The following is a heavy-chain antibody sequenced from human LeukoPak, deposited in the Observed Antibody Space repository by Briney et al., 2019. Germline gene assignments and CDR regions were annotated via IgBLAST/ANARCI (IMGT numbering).Heavy chain of an antibody. V-gene: IGHV4-59*01. J-gene: IGHJ6*03. Sequence: SETLSLTCTVSGGPISSYYWSWIRQRPGKGLEWIGHIYYSGSTNYNPSLKSRVTISVQTSKHQFSLKLSSVTAADTTVYYCASYHGVYSSSPDYYYYYYYMDVCGKGTTVTVSS. CDR1: GGPISSYY. CDR3: ASYHGVYSSSPDYYYYYYYMDV. D-gene: IGHD6-6*01. CDR2: IYYSGST.